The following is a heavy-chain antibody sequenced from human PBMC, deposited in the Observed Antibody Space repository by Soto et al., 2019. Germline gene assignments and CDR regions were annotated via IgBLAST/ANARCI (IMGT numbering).Heavy chain of an antibody. J-gene: IGHJ6*02. CDR2: INHSGST. CDR1: GGSFSGYY. V-gene: IGHV4-34*01. D-gene: IGHD3-3*01. CDR3: ARETIFGVVIISYYGMDV. Sequence: SETLSLTCAVYGGSFSGYYWSWIRQPPGKGLEWIGEINHSGSTNYNPSLKSRVTISVDTSKNQFSLKLSSVTAADTAVYYCARETIFGVVIISYYGMDVWGQGTTVTVSS.